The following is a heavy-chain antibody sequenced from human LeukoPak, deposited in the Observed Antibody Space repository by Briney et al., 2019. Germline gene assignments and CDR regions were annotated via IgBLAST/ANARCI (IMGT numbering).Heavy chain of an antibody. V-gene: IGHV3-23*01. J-gene: IGHJ4*02. CDR3: AKEDFGDYGSGSYYGSNY. Sequence: PGGSLRLSCAASGFIFSSYGMSWVRQAPGKGPEWVSSLSGRGDTTYYADSVKGRFTISRDNLKNILYLKMSSLRAEDTAVYFCAKEDFGDYGSGSYYGSNYWGQGTLVTVSS. D-gene: IGHD3-10*01. CDR2: LSGRGDTT. CDR1: GFIFSSYG.